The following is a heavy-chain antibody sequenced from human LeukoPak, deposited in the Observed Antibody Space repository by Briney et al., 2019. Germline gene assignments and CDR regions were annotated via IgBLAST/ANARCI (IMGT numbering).Heavy chain of an antibody. CDR1: GFAFSNYA. Sequence: GGSLRLSCTTSGFAFSNYAMNWVRQAPGKGPEWVSGISGFNTYYANSVKGRFTIFRDNSKNVLYLQMDRLRAEDTAVYSCAKDVCTSPRCLLYFDSWGQGTLVTVSS. CDR3: AKDVCTSPRCLLYFDS. J-gene: IGHJ4*02. CDR2: ISGFNT. D-gene: IGHD2-8*01. V-gene: IGHV3-23*01.